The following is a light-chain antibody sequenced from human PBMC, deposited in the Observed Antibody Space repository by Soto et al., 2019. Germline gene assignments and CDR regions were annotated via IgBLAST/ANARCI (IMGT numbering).Light chain of an antibody. CDR2: GAS. CDR1: ESVSSN. Sequence: EIVMTQSPDTLSVSPGARATVSCRASESVSSNLAWYQQKAGQAPRLLIYGASTRATGIPARFSGSGSGTEFTLTISTLQSEYVAIYYCQQYNSWTPYTFGQGTKLEL. J-gene: IGKJ2*01. V-gene: IGKV3-15*01. CDR3: QQYNSWTPYT.